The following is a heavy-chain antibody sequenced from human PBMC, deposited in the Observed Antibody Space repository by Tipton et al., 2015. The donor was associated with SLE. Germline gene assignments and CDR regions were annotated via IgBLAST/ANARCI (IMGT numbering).Heavy chain of an antibody. J-gene: IGHJ3*02. D-gene: IGHD6-6*01. CDR3: ARGGALYAYSSSGQAFDI. CDR1: GGSFSGYY. Sequence: TLSLTCAVYGGSFSGYYWSWIRQPPGKGLEWIGEINHSGSTNYNPSLKSRVTISVDMSKNQFSLKLSSVTAADTAVYYCARGGALYAYSSSGQAFDIWGQGTMVTVSS. V-gene: IGHV4-34*01. CDR2: INHSGST.